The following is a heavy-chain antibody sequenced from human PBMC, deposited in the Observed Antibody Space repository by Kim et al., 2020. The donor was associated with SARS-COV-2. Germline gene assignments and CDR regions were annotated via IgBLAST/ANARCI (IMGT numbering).Heavy chain of an antibody. V-gene: IGHV4-59*13. CDR1: GGSISSYY. J-gene: IGHJ4*02. CDR2: IYYSGST. D-gene: IGHD6-19*01. CDR3: ANSYSSGWYLY. Sequence: SETLSLTCTVSGGSISSYYWSWIRQPPGKGLEWIGYIYYSGSTNYNPSLKSRVTISVDTSKNQFSLKLSSVTAADTAVYYCANSYSSGWYLYWGQGTLVTVSS.